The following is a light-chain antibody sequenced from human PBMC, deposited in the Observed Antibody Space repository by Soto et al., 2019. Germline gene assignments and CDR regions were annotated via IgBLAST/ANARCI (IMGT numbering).Light chain of an antibody. CDR1: QSVHTF. J-gene: IGKJ5*01. Sequence: ENFLTQSPDTPSPSPGERASLSLRASQSVHTFLAWYQQKPGQAPRLLIYGASTRATGVPARFSGSGSGTDFTLTISSLEPEDFAVYYCHQRSNWPPDTFGQGTRLEIK. CDR3: HQRSNWPPDT. CDR2: GAS. V-gene: IGKV3-11*01.